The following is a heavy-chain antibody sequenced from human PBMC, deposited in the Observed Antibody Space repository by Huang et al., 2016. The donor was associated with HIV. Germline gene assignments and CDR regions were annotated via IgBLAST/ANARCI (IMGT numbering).Heavy chain of an antibody. V-gene: IGHV4-34*01. Sequence: QVQLQQWGAGLLRPSETLSLTCAVYGGSFSGYYGTWIRQPPGKGLEWIGEINQGESTNYNPSLKSRVTISVDTSRNQFSLTLTSVTAADTAVYYCARGQGGYYYYYMDVWGKGTTVTVSS. J-gene: IGHJ6*03. CDR1: GGSFSGYY. CDR3: ARGQGGYYYYYMDV. CDR2: INQGEST.